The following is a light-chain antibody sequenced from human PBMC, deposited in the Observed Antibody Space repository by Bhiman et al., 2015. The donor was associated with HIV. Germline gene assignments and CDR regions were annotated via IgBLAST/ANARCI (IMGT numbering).Light chain of an antibody. CDR1: NIGSKS. CDR3: QVWDSSRDHMYV. Sequence: GPGKTATITCGGNNIGSKSVHWYQQKPGQAPVLVIYYDSDRPSGIPERFSGSNSGNTATLTISRVEAGNEADYYCQVWDSSRDHMYVFGTGTKVTVV. J-gene: IGLJ1*01. CDR2: YDS. V-gene: IGLV3-21*04.